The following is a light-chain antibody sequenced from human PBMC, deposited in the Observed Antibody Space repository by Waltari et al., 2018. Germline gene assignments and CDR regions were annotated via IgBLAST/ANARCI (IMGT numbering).Light chain of an antibody. V-gene: IGLV3-19*01. CDR3: HSRDSNGDVL. J-gene: IGLJ2*01. CDR1: SLRTYY. Sequence: SSELTQDPAVSVALGQTVRITCQGDSLRTYYVSWFQQKAGQAPTLVNYGKNNRPSGIPDRFSASTSGSRASLTIIGAQAEDEADYYCHSRDSNGDVLIGGGTKVTVV. CDR2: GKN.